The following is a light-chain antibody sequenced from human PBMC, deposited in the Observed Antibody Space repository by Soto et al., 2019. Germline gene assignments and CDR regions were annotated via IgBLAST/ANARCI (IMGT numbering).Light chain of an antibody. Sequence: DIQMTQSPSTLSAYVGDRVSITCRASHSISSWLAWYQQKPGKAPNLLIYAASTLESGVPSRFSGSGSGTEFTLTISSLQPDDFATYYCQQYNSYWTFGQGTQLEIK. CDR2: AAS. CDR1: HSISSW. V-gene: IGKV1-5*01. CDR3: QQYNSYWT. J-gene: IGKJ1*01.